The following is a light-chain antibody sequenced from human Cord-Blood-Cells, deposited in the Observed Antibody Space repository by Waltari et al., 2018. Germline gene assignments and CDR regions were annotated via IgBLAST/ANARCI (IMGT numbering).Light chain of an antibody. J-gene: IGLJ1*01. V-gene: IGLV2-11*01. CDR1: SSDVGGYNY. Sequence: ALTESRPVSGSPALSVTISCTGTSSDVGGYNYLSWYQQHPGKAPKLMIHDVSNRPSGVPDRFSGSKPGNTASLTISGLQAEDEADYYCCSYAGSYTYVVGTGTKVTVL. CDR3: CSYAGSYTYV. CDR2: DVS.